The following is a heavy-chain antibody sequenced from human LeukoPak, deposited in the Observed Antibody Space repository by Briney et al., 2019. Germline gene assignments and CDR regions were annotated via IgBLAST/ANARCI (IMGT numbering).Heavy chain of an antibody. Sequence: PSETLSLTCTVSGGSISSYYWSWIRQPPGKGLEWIGYIYYSGSTNYNPSLKSRVTISVDTSKNQFSLKLSSVTAADTAVYYCARVHKGYDSSGYYWILDYWGQGTLVTVSS. D-gene: IGHD3-22*01. V-gene: IGHV4-59*01. CDR1: GGSISSYY. CDR3: ARVHKGYDSSGYYWILDY. CDR2: IYYSGST. J-gene: IGHJ4*02.